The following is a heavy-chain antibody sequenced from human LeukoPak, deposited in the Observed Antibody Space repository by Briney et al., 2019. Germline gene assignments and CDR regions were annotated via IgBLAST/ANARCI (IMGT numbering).Heavy chain of an antibody. V-gene: IGHV4-34*01. Sequence: PSETLSLTCAVYGGSFSDYYWSWIRQPPGRGLEWIGEINHSGSTNYNPSLKSRVTISVDTSKNQFSLKLSSVTAADTAVYYCARRRYYYDSSGYYTYFDYWGQGTLVTVSS. CDR3: ARRRYYYDSSGYYTYFDY. CDR2: INHSGST. D-gene: IGHD3-22*01. CDR1: GGSFSDYY. J-gene: IGHJ4*02.